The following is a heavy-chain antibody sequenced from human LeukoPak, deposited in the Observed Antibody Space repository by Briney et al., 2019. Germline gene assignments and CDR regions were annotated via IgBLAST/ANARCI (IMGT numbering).Heavy chain of an antibody. CDR3: AKDRPVATTLHHFDH. D-gene: IGHD1-26*01. CDR1: GFSFDDYA. V-gene: IGHV3-9*01. CDR2: ISWDGNKV. J-gene: IGHJ4*02. Sequence: GGSLRLSCVVSGFSFDDYAMHWVRQGPGKALEWVSVISWDGNKVAYADSVKGRFTISRDNAKNSLYLQMTSLRPEDTAFYYCAKDRPVATTLHHFDHGGRGPLVTVSS.